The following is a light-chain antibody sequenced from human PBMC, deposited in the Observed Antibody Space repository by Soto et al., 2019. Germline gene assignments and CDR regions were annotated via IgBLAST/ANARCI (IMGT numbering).Light chain of an antibody. Sequence: DIQMTQSPSSLSASVGDRVTITCRASQSISSYLNWYQQKPGKAPKLLIYAASSLQSGVPSRFSGSGSGTDFTLTISLLQPEDFATYYCQQSYGTPYTFGQGTKVESK. CDR1: QSISSY. V-gene: IGKV1-39*01. CDR3: QQSYGTPYT. J-gene: IGKJ2*01. CDR2: AAS.